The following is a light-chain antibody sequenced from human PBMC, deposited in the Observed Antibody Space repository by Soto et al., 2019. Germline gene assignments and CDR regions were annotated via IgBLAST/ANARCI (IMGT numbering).Light chain of an antibody. J-gene: IGLJ1*01. V-gene: IGLV2-23*01. CDR3: CSYAGSSTFPYV. CDR2: EGS. CDR1: SSDVGSYNL. Sequence: QSALTQPASVSGSPGQSITISCTGTSSDVGSYNLVSWYQQHPGKAPKLMIYEGSKRPSGLSNRFSGSKSGNTASLTISGLQAEDEDDYFCCSYAGSSTFPYVFGTGTKVTVL.